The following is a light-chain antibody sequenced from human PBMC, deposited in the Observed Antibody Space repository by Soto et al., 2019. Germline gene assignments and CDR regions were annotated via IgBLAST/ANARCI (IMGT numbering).Light chain of an antibody. Sequence: QSALTQPASVSGSPGQSIAISCTGTSSDIGAYDYVSWYQQHPDKAPKLMIYEVSNRPSGVSNRFSGSKSVNTATLTIPGLQAEDEADYYCSSNTSSNTRIFGPGSKVTDL. J-gene: IGLJ1*01. CDR2: EVS. CDR1: SSDIGAYDY. V-gene: IGLV2-14*03. CDR3: SSNTSSNTRI.